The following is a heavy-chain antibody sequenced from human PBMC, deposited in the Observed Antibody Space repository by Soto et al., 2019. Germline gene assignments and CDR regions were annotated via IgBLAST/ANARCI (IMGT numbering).Heavy chain of an antibody. CDR1: GFTVSSNY. Sequence: EVQLVESGGGLIQPGGSLRLSCAASGFTVSSNYMSWVRQAPGKGLEWVSVIYSGGSTYYADSVKGRFTISRDNSKNTLYLQMNSLRAEDTAVYYCARGAGGWEHSWYFDLWGRGTLVTVSS. J-gene: IGHJ2*01. CDR3: ARGAGGWEHSWYFDL. CDR2: IYSGGST. D-gene: IGHD1-26*01. V-gene: IGHV3-53*01.